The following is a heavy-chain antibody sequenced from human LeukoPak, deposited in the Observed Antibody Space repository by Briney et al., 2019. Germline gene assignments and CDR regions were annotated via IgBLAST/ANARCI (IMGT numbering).Heavy chain of an antibody. CDR2: XYPGDSDT. V-gene: IGHV5-51*01. J-gene: IGHJ5*02. Sequence: GESLKISCKGSGYSFTSYWIGWVRQMPGKGLXXXXXXYPGDSDTRYSPSFQGQVTISADKSISTAYLQWSSLKASDTAMYYCARQELLWFGGLNWFDPWGQGTLVTVSS. CDR3: ARQELLWFGGLNWFDP. D-gene: IGHD3-10*01. CDR1: GYSFTSYW.